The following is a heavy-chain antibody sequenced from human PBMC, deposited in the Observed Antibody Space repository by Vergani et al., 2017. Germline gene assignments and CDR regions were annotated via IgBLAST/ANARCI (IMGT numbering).Heavy chain of an antibody. V-gene: IGHV3-33*01. J-gene: IGHJ4*02. Sequence: HVQLVESGGGVVQPGRSLRLSCAASGFTFSSYGMHWVRQAPGKGLEWVAVIWYDGSNKYYADSVKGRFTISRDNSKNTLYLQMNSLRAEDTAVYYCAREGVRGVFDYWGQGTLVTVSS. D-gene: IGHD3-10*01. CDR3: AREGVRGVFDY. CDR2: IWYDGSNK. CDR1: GFTFSSYG.